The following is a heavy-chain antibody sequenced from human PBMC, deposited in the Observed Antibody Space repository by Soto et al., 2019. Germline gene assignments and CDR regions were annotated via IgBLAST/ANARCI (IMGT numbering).Heavy chain of an antibody. CDR2: INHSGST. Sequence: SETLSLTCAVYGGSFSGYYWSWIRQPPGKGLEWIGEINHSGSTNYNPSLKSRVTISVDTSKNQFSLKLSSVTAADTAVYYCARWRRRSTGTTFLGVDMDVSGKGTTVTVSS. V-gene: IGHV4-34*01. CDR1: GGSFSGYY. J-gene: IGHJ6*03. D-gene: IGHD1-7*01. CDR3: ARWRRRSTGTTFLGVDMDV.